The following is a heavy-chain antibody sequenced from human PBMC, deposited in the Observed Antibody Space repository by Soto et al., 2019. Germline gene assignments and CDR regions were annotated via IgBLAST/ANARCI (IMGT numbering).Heavy chain of an antibody. J-gene: IGHJ4*02. CDR3: AREVSGTGAFDY. V-gene: IGHV4-31*02. Sequence: QVQLEQSGPGLVKPAQTLSLTCKISGGSITSVNHYWSWIRQSPGEGLEWIGYIFDSGTTHYNPSLEGRVTISGDASQSQFSLTIHSVTAADTAVYYCAREVSGTGAFDYWGQGTLVTVSS. D-gene: IGHD2-8*02. CDR2: IFDSGTT. CDR1: GGSITSVNHY.